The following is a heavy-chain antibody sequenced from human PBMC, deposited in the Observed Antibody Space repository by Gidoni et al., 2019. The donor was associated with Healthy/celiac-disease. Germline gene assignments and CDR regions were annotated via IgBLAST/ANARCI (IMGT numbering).Heavy chain of an antibody. D-gene: IGHD1-26*01. CDR1: GCTFSDYY. J-gene: IGHJ4*02. CDR2: ISSSGSTI. CDR3: ARDPYCVGASDY. V-gene: IGHV3-11*01. Sequence: QVQLVESGGGLVQPGWSLQLSCAASGCTFSDYYMSWIRRAPGKGLEWVSYISSSGSTIYYSDSGKGRCTISRDNAKNSLYLQMNSLRAEDTAVYYCARDPYCVGASDYWGQGTLVTVSS.